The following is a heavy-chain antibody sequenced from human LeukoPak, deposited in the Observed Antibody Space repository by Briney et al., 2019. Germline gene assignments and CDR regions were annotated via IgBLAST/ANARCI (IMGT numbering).Heavy chain of an antibody. CDR3: ASLVYYYDSGSYSPR. J-gene: IGHJ4*02. Sequence: GRSLRLSCAASGFTFSNYEMNWVRQAPGKGLEWVSYISSSGSTIYYADSVKGRFTISRDNAKNSLYLQMNALRAEDTAIYYCASLVYYYDSGSYSPRWGQGTLVTASS. CDR2: ISSSGSTI. V-gene: IGHV3-48*03. CDR1: GFTFSNYE. D-gene: IGHD3-10*01.